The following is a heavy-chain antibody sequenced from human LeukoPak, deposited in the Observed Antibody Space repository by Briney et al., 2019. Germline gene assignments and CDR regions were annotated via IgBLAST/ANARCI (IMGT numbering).Heavy chain of an antibody. D-gene: IGHD3-22*01. CDR1: GFTFSSYA. J-gene: IGHJ4*02. V-gene: IGHV3-30*04. CDR3: AREVYDSSGYPTPLDY. CDR2: ISYDGSNK. Sequence: GRSLRLSCAASGFTFSSYAMHWVGQAPGKGLKGVAVISYDGSNKYYADSVKGRFTISRDNSKNTLYLQMNSLRAEDTAVYYCAREVYDSSGYPTPLDYWGQGTLVTVSS.